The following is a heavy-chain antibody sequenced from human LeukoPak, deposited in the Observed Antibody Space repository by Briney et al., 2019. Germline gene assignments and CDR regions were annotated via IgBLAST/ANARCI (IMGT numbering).Heavy chain of an antibody. CDR2: ISSSSSYI. V-gene: IGHV3-21*01. CDR3: ARDLGYSYDNAFDI. J-gene: IGHJ3*02. CDR1: GFTFSSYS. D-gene: IGHD5-18*01. Sequence: GGSLRLSCAASGFTFSSYSMNWVRQAPGKGPEWVSSISSSSSYIYYADSVKGRFTISRDNAKNSLYLQMNSLRAEDMAVYYCARDLGYSYDNAFDIWGQGTMVTVSS.